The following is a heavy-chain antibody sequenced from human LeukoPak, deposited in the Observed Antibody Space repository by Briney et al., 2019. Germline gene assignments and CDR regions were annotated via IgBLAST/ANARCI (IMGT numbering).Heavy chain of an antibody. CDR1: GITFSSHG. V-gene: IGHV3-30*02. Sequence: GGSLRLSCAASGITFSSHGMHWVRQAPDKGLEWVAFIRHEGNDKYYADSVKGRFTVSRDNSKNTLYLRMDNLRAEDTAVYYCARAGRDYYYYYYYMGVWGKGTTVTISS. D-gene: IGHD5-24*01. J-gene: IGHJ6*03. CDR2: IRHEGNDK. CDR3: ARAGRDYYYYYYYMGV.